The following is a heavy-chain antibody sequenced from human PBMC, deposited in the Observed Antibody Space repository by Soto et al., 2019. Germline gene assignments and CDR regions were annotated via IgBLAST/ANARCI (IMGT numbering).Heavy chain of an antibody. CDR3: AKELRLGELSPPAVDY. J-gene: IGHJ4*02. D-gene: IGHD3-16*02. CDR2: ISYDGSNK. V-gene: IGHV3-30*18. Sequence: QVQLVESGGGVVQPGRSLRLSCAASGFTFSSYGMHWVRQAPGKGLEWVAVISYDGSNKYYADSVKGRFTISRDNSKNTLYLQMNSLRAEDTAVYYCAKELRLGELSPPAVDYGGQGTLVTVSS. CDR1: GFTFSSYG.